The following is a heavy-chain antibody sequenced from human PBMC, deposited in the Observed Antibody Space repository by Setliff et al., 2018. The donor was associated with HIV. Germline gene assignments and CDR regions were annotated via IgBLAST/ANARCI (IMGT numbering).Heavy chain of an antibody. CDR3: ARRHTFGAGRDYYYYYAVDV. D-gene: IGHD6-19*01. V-gene: IGHV4-4*02. CDR1: GGSISSGGW. CDR2: IYHSGNT. Sequence: SETLSLTCVVSGGSISSGGWWTWVRQPPGKGLEWIGEIYHSGNTNYNPSLKSRLSISVDKSKNQFSLKLSSVTAADTALYYCARRHTFGAGRDYYYYYAVDVWGQGTTVTVSS. J-gene: IGHJ6*02.